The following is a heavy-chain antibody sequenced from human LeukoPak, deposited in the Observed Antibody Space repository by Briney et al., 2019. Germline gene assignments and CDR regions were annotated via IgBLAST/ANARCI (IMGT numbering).Heavy chain of an antibody. J-gene: IGHJ4*02. V-gene: IGHV1-18*01. Sequence: GASVKVSCKASGYTFTSYGISWVRQAPGQGLEWMGWISAYNGNTNYTQKLQGRGTMTTDTSTSTAYMGLRSLRSDDTAVYYCAREYSGYDWGQFDYWGQGTLVTVSS. CDR2: ISAYNGNT. CDR1: GYTFTSYG. D-gene: IGHD5-12*01. CDR3: AREYSGYDWGQFDY.